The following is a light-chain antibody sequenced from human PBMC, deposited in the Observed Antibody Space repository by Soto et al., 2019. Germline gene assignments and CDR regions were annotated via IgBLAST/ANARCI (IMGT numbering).Light chain of an antibody. Sequence: EIVLTQSPGTLSLSPGEGATLSCRASQSVSSSYLAWYQQKPGQAPRLLIYGASSRATGIPDRFSGSGSGTDFTLTISRLEPEDFAVDYCQQYDSSPITFGQGTRLEIK. CDR2: GAS. J-gene: IGKJ5*01. CDR3: QQYDSSPIT. V-gene: IGKV3-20*01. CDR1: QSVSSSY.